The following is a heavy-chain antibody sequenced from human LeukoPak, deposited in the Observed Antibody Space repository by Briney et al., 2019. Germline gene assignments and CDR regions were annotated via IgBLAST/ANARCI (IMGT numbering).Heavy chain of an antibody. CDR1: EFTFSSYA. D-gene: IGHD4/OR15-4a*01. Sequence: GGSLRLSCAASEFTFSSYAMHWVRQAPGKGLEWVAVISYDGSNKYYADSVKGRFTISRDNSKTTLYLQMNSLRAEDTAVYYCARENVLAGYFDYWGQGTLVTVSS. CDR2: ISYDGSNK. CDR3: ARENVLAGYFDY. J-gene: IGHJ4*02. V-gene: IGHV3-30-3*01.